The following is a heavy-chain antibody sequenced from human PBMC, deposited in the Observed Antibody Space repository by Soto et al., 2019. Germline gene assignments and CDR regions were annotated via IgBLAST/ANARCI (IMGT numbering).Heavy chain of an antibody. CDR2: IYSGGYT. CDR1: GFTVSNNY. Sequence: EVQLVESGGGLIQPGGSLRLSCAVSGFTVSNNYMSWVRQAPGKGLEGVSVIYSGGYTAYGDSVKGRFTISRDNSKNPPFLQRKGLGPADPAVYYWAGPPGGGGYWGQGTLVTVSS. V-gene: IGHV3-53*01. J-gene: IGHJ4*02. D-gene: IGHD3-10*01. CDR3: AGPPGGGGY.